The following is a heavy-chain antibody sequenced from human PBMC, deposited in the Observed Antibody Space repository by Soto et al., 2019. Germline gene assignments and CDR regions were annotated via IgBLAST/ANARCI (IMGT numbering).Heavy chain of an antibody. CDR1: GGSFSGYY. CDR2: INHSGST. V-gene: IGHV4-34*01. J-gene: IGHJ4*02. CDR3: ARGRDYGDYYFDY. D-gene: IGHD4-17*01. Sequence: SETLSLTCAVYGGSFSGYYWSWIRQPPGKGLEWIGEINHSGSTNYNPSLKSRVTISADTSKNQFSLKLSSVTAADTAVYYCARGRDYGDYYFDYWGQGTLVTVSS.